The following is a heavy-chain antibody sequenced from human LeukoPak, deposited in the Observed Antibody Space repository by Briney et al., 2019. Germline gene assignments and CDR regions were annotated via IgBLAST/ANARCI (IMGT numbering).Heavy chain of an antibody. D-gene: IGHD6-19*01. Sequence: GGSLRLSCAASGLTFSDYYMSWIRQAPGKGLEWVSYISSSSSYTNYADSVKGRFTISRDNAKNSLYLQMNSLRAEDTAVYYCARGYSSSFDYWGQGTLVTVSS. CDR3: ARGYSSSFDY. CDR2: ISSSSSYT. V-gene: IGHV3-11*06. CDR1: GLTFSDYY. J-gene: IGHJ4*02.